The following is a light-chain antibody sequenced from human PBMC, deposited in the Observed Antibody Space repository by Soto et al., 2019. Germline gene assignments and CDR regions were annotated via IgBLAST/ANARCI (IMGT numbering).Light chain of an antibody. J-gene: IGKJ2*01. V-gene: IGKV3-20*01. Sequence: SGLTQSPDTLSLSPGESATLSCRASQSISSNLLAWYQQKPGQAPRLLIHGASARASGIPDRFSGSGSGTEFTLTISRLEPEDYAVYYCQQYGSSPPRYTFGQGTKVEIK. CDR3: QQYGSSPPRYT. CDR2: GAS. CDR1: QSISSNL.